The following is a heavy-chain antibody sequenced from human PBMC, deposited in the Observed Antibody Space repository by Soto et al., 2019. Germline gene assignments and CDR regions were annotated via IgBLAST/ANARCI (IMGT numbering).Heavy chain of an antibody. D-gene: IGHD2-15*01. CDR2: IIPIFGTA. Sequence: SVKVSCKASGGTFSSYAISWVRQAPGQGLEWMGGIIPIFGTANYAQKFQGRVTITADESTSTAYMELSSLRSEDTAVYYCARYCSGGSCYSRYGMDVWGQGTTVTVSS. V-gene: IGHV1-69*13. CDR1: GGTFSSYA. J-gene: IGHJ6*02. CDR3: ARYCSGGSCYSRYGMDV.